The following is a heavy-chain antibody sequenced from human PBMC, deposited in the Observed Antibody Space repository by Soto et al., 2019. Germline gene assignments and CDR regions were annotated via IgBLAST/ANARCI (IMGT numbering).Heavy chain of an antibody. D-gene: IGHD3-10*01. J-gene: IGHJ6*02. CDR3: ARGDPFLWFWEKVYYRMDV. CDR2: IYYSGST. CDR1: GGSISSYY. V-gene: IGHV4-59*01. Sequence: QVQLQESGPGLVKPSETLSLTCTVSGGSISSYYWSWIRQPPGKGLEWIGYIYYSGSTNYNPSLQSPVTLSADTSKNQFPLKPSSVAAADTAVYYCARGDPFLWFWEKVYYRMDVWGQGTKVTLPS.